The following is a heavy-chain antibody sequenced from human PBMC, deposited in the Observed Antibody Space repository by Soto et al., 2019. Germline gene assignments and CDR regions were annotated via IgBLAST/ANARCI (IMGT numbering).Heavy chain of an antibody. V-gene: IGHV1-69*01. CDR1: GGTFSSYA. Sequence: QVQLVQSGAEVKKPGSSVKVSCKASGGTFSSYAISWVRQAPGQGLAWMGGIIPIFGTANYAQKFQGRVTFTADDSTSTDYMELSSLRSEDTAVYYGARPEVAANEGDYYYYGMVVWGQGTTVTVSS. CDR3: ARPEVAANEGDYYYYGMVV. D-gene: IGHD5-12*01. CDR2: IIPIFGTA. J-gene: IGHJ6*02.